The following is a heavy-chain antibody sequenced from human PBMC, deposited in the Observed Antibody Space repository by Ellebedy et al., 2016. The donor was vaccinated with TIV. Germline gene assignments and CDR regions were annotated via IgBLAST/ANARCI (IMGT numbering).Heavy chain of an antibody. CDR3: ARRRYYGSGSYFDP. V-gene: IGHV4-59*08. CDR2: IYYSGST. D-gene: IGHD3-10*01. Sequence: MPGGSLRLSCTVSGGSISSYYWSWTPQLPGKGLEWTVYIYYSGSTNYNPSLKSPVTISVDTSKNQFSLELSSVTAAYTAVYYWARRRYYGSGSYFDPWGQGTLVTVSS. J-gene: IGHJ5*02. CDR1: GGSISSYY.